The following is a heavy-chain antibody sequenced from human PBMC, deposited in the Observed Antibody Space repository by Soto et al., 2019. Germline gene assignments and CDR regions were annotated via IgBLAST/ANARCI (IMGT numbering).Heavy chain of an antibody. CDR3: ARDLAAADY. J-gene: IGHJ4*02. CDR1: GYTFTSYG. V-gene: IGHV1-2*04. Sequence: ASVKVSCKASGYTFTSYGISWVRQAPGQGLEWMGWINPNSGGTNYAQKFQGWVTMTRDTSISTAYMDLSSLRSDDTAVYYCARDLAAADYWGQGTLVTVSS. CDR2: INPNSGGT. D-gene: IGHD6-13*01.